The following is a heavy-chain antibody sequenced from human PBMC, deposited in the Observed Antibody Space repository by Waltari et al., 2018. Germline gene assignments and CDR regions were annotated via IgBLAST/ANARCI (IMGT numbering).Heavy chain of an antibody. Sequence: QVQLVQSGAEVKKPGASVKVSCKASGYTFTGYYMHWVRQAPGQGLEWMGWINPNSGRTNYAQKFQGSVTMTRDTSISTAYRELSRLRSDDTAVYYCARGDPSPLGYWGQGTLVTVSS. V-gene: IGHV1-2*02. CDR2: INPNSGRT. D-gene: IGHD2-21*02. CDR3: ARGDPSPLGY. J-gene: IGHJ4*02. CDR1: GYTFTGYY.